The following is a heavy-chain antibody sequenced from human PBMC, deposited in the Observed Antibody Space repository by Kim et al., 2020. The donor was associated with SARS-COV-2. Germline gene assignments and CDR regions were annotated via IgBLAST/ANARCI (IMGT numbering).Heavy chain of an antibody. D-gene: IGHD4-17*01. Sequence: NPSLNSRVTISVDKSKNQFSLKLSSVTAADTAVYYCASLGYGGYTFFDYWGQGTLVTVSS. J-gene: IGHJ4*02. V-gene: IGHV4-4*02. CDR3: ASLGYGGYTFFDY.